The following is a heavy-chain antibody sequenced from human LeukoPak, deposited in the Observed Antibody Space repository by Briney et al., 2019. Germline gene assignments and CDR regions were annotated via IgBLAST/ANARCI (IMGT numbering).Heavy chain of an antibody. CDR1: GGTFSRFT. D-gene: IGHD3-10*01. Sequence: GSSVKVSCKASGGTFSRFTISWVRQAPGQGLEWMTWISVYNGNTNYAQKLQGRVTMTTDTSTSTAYMELRSLRSDDTAVYYCARTYGSGSPYFDYWGQGTLVTVSS. CDR2: ISVYNGNT. V-gene: IGHV1-18*01. J-gene: IGHJ4*02. CDR3: ARTYGSGSPYFDY.